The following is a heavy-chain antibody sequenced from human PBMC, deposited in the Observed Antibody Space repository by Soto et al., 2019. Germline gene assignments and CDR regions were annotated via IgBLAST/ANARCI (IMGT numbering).Heavy chain of an antibody. Sequence: QITLKESGPTLVKPTQTLTLTCTFSGFSLTTRGVGVGWIRQPPGKALECLALIYWDDDKRYSPSLQSRLSNTKDPSKDQVVLTMTNVDPVDTATYYCAHIPNYYQYAWFGPWGQGTLVSVSS. CDR1: GFSLTTRGVG. J-gene: IGHJ5*02. CDR3: AHIPNYYQYAWFGP. D-gene: IGHD3-16*01. CDR2: IYWDDDK. V-gene: IGHV2-5*02.